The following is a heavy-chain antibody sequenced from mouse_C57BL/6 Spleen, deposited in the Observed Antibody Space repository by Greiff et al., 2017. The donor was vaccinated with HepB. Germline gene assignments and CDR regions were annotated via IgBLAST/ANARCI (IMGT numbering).Heavy chain of an antibody. J-gene: IGHJ2*01. CDR1: GYSITSGYD. V-gene: IGHV3-1*01. CDR3: ARALYDYPFYFDY. CDR2: ISYSGST. Sequence: DVQLQESGPGMVKPSQSLSLTCTVTGYSITSGYDWHWIRHFPGNKLEWMGYISYSGSTNYNPSLKSRISITHDTSKNHFFLKLNSVTTEDTATYYCARALYDYPFYFDYWGQGTTLTVSS. D-gene: IGHD2-4*01.